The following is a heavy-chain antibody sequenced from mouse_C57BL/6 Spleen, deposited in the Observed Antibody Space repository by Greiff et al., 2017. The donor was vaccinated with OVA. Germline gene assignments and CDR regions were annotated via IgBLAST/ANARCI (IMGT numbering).Heavy chain of an antibody. CDR2: IDPSDSYT. Sequence: QVQLQQPGAELVMPGASVKLSCKASGYTFTSYWMHWVKQRPGQGLEWIGEIDPSDSYTNYNQKFKGKSTSTVDKSSSTAYMQLSSLTSEDSAVYYCARLGLSPFAYWGQGTLVTVSA. D-gene: IGHD3-3*01. V-gene: IGHV1-69*01. CDR3: ARLGLSPFAY. J-gene: IGHJ3*01. CDR1: GYTFTSYW.